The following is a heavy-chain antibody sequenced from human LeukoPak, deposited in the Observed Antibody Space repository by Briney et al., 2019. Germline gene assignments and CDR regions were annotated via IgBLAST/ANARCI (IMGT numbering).Heavy chain of an antibody. J-gene: IGHJ5*02. CDR1: VFTFSSYS. CDR3: AREYEIDFGGSGEYDP. Sequence: GGCLRLSCAASVFTFSSYSRNWVRQAPGKGVGCVSSISSSSRYIYYAHSVKVRYTSSSDNAKNSLYLQMTSLRAQDTAVYYCAREYEIDFGGSGEYDPWGQGSLVTVSS. V-gene: IGHV3-21*01. D-gene: IGHD3-16*01. CDR2: ISSSSRYI.